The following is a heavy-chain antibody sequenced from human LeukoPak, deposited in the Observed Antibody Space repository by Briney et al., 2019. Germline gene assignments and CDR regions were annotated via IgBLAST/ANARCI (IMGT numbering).Heavy chain of an antibody. V-gene: IGHV3-30*18. Sequence: GGSLRLSCIGSRFALNDYGMHWVRQAPGRGLEWVAVVSADGTERHYADSVKGRFTISRDNANNTLFLQMSSLKTEDTAVYYCAKGSSAYGHPTSPLFDFWGQGTLVTVSS. D-gene: IGHD3-22*01. CDR1: RFALNDYG. CDR3: AKGSSAYGHPTSPLFDF. CDR2: VSADGTER. J-gene: IGHJ4*02.